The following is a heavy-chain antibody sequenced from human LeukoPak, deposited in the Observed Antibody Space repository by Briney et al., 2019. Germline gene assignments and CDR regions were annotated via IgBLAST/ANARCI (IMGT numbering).Heavy chain of an antibody. Sequence: SETLSLTCAASGGTFSGYYWSWIRQPPGKGLEWIGEINHSGSTNYNPSLKSRVTISVDTSKNQFSLKLSSVTAADTAVYYCARRIVAAADPYYYYGMDVWGQGTTVTVSS. D-gene: IGHD6-13*01. J-gene: IGHJ6*02. V-gene: IGHV4-34*01. CDR3: ARRIVAAADPYYYYGMDV. CDR1: GGTFSGYY. CDR2: INHSGST.